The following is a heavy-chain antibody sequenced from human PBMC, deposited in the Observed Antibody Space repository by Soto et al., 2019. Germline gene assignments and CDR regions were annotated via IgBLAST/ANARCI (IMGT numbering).Heavy chain of an antibody. D-gene: IGHD3-3*01. V-gene: IGHV4-59*01. J-gene: IGHJ4*02. CDR2: IYYNGRT. CDR1: GGSISTYY. CDR3: ARDGSGYEFWSGPYFIDY. Sequence: SETLSLTCTVSGGSISTYYWSWIRQPPGKGLEWIGYIYYNGRTNYNPSLESRVTISLDTSKSQFSLKLSSVSAADTAVYYCARDGSGYEFWSGPYFIDYWGPGTLVTVSS.